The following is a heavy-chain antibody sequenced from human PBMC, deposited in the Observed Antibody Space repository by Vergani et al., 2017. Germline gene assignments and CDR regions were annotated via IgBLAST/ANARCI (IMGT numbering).Heavy chain of an antibody. CDR1: GGSITSGSFY. V-gene: IGHV4-61*02. J-gene: IGHJ5*02. D-gene: IGHD3/OR15-3a*01. CDR2: IHSSGTT. Sequence: QVQLQEWGAGLLKTSETLSLTCTVSGGSITSGSFYWSWIRQPAGKGLEWIGRIHSSGTTNYNPSLKSRVTLSVDTSKNQLSLMMTSVTAADTAVYYCARGETRTDWFDPWGQGTLVTVSS. CDR3: ARGETRTDWFDP.